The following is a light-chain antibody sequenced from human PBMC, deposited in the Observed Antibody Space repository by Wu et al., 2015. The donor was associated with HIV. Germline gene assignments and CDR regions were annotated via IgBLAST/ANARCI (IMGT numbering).Light chain of an antibody. V-gene: IGKV1-5*03. CDR1: QFISDW. CDR2: KAS. Sequence: DIQMTQSPSTLSASIGDRVTITCRASQFISDWLAWYQVKPGKAPKLLIYKASTLESGVPSRFSGSGSGTEFSLTISSLQPDDFATYYCQQLNSYPPFTFGPGTKVDIK. CDR3: QQLNSYPPFT. J-gene: IGKJ3*01.